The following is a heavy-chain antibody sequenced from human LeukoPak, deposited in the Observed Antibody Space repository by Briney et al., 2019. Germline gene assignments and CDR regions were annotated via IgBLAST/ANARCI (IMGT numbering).Heavy chain of an antibody. D-gene: IGHD1-26*01. J-gene: IGHJ4*02. CDR2: ISGSGGST. V-gene: IGHV3-23*01. CDR1: GFSFSNYA. Sequence: PGGSRRLSCVASGFSFSNYAMTWVRQAPGKGLEWVSGISGSGGSTYYADSVRGRFTISRDNFKNTLDVQMSSLGVEDTAIYYCARTGVGGGYRFDYWGQGTLVTVSS. CDR3: ARTGVGGGYRFDY.